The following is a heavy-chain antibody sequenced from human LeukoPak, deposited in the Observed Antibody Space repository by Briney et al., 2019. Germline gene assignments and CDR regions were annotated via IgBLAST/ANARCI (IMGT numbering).Heavy chain of an antibody. CDR3: AREQWLDHAFDI. CDR1: GFTFSSYA. D-gene: IGHD6-19*01. V-gene: IGHV3-23*01. J-gene: IGHJ3*02. CDR2: ISGSGGST. Sequence: GSLRLSCVASGFTFSSYAMSWVRQAPGKGLEWVSAISGSGGSTYYADSVKGRFTISRDNSKNTLYLQMNSLRAEDTAVYYCAREQWLDHAFDIWGQGTMVTVSS.